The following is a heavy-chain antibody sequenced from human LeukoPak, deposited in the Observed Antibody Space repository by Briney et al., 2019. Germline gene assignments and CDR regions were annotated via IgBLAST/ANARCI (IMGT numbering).Heavy chain of an antibody. Sequence: GASVKVACKASGYTFTSYYMHWVRQAPGQGLEWMGVINPSGGSTNYAQKFQGSVTMTRDTSTSTVYMELRSLRSEDTAVYSCARGVHNYGNFDFWGQGTLVTVSS. CDR2: INPSGGST. J-gene: IGHJ4*02. V-gene: IGHV1-46*01. CDR3: ARGVHNYGNFDF. CDR1: GYTFTSYY. D-gene: IGHD5-18*01.